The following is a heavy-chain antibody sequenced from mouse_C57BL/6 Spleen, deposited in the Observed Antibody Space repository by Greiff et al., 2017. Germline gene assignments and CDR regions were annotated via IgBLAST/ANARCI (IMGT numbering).Heavy chain of an antibody. J-gene: IGHJ2*01. D-gene: IGHD1-1*01. V-gene: IGHV3-6*01. CDR1: GYSITSGYY. CDR3: ARDYYGSSYDY. Sequence: DVKLQESGPGLVKPSQSLSLTCSVTGYSITSGYYWNWIRQFPGNKLEWMGYISYDGSNNYNPSLKNRISITRDTSKNQFFLKLNSVTTEDTATYYCARDYYGSSYDYWGQGTTLTVSS. CDR2: ISYDGSN.